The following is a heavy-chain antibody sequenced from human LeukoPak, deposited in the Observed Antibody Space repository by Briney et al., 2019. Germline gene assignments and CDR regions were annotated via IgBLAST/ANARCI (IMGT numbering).Heavy chain of an antibody. CDR2: ISGSGGST. CDR1: GFTFNTNA. D-gene: IGHD2-21*02. CDR3: AKDPFVVVTPKGAFDI. J-gene: IGHJ3*02. V-gene: IGHV3-23*01. Sequence: RPGGSLRLSCVASGFTFNTNAMSWVRQAPGKGLEWVSVISGSGGSTYHADSVKGRFTISRDNSKNTLYLQMNSLRAEDTAVYYCAKDPFVVVTPKGAFDIWGQGTMVTVSS.